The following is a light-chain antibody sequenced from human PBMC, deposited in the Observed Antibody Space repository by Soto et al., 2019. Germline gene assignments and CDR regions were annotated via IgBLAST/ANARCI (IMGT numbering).Light chain of an antibody. CDR3: QQYASSPRT. V-gene: IGKV3-20*01. Sequence: IVVTQSPGTLSLSPGERATLSCRASQTVNNNYLAWYQQKPGQPPRLLIYGASTRATGIPDRFSGSGSGTDFTLSISRLQPEDFAVYYCQQYASSPRTFGQGTKV. CDR1: QTVNNNY. CDR2: GAS. J-gene: IGKJ1*01.